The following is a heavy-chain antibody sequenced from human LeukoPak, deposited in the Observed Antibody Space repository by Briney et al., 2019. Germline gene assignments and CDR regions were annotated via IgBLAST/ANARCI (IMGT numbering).Heavy chain of an antibody. CDR2: INSDGSST. J-gene: IGHJ4*02. D-gene: IGHD3-22*01. Sequence: GGSLRLSCAASGFTFSSYWMHWVRQAPGKGLVWVSRINSDGSSTSYADSVKGRFTISRDNAKNTLYLLMNSLRAEDTAVYYCARDGSYYYDSSGLDYWGQGTLVTVSS. V-gene: IGHV3-74*01. CDR3: ARDGSYYYDSSGLDY. CDR1: GFTFSSYW.